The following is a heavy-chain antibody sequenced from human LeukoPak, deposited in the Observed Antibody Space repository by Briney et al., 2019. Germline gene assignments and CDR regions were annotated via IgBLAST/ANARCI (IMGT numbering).Heavy chain of an antibody. J-gene: IGHJ4*02. CDR2: ISNSGSYT. CDR3: ARARGAGPGGHFDY. D-gene: IGHD6-19*01. CDR1: GFSFSDNY. Sequence: PGGSLRLSCAASGFSFSDNYMSWIRQAPGKGLEWVSYISNSGSYTNYPDSVKGRFTISRDNAKNSLYLQMNSLRDEDTAVYYCARARGAGPGGHFDYWGQGTLDTVSS. V-gene: IGHV3-11*05.